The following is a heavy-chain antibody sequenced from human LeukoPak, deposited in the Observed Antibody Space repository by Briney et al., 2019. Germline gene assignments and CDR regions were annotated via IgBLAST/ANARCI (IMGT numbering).Heavy chain of an antibody. Sequence: ASVKVSCKASGYSFTDYYIHWVRQAPGQGLEWMGWIFPNTGGTKFAQKFQGRFTMTRDTSISTAYMELSSLRSDDTAIYYCARDFSQYTGYRGQGTLVTVSS. V-gene: IGHV1-2*02. J-gene: IGHJ4*02. CDR1: GYSFTDYY. CDR3: ARDFSQYTGY. D-gene: IGHD2-2*02. CDR2: IFPNTGGT.